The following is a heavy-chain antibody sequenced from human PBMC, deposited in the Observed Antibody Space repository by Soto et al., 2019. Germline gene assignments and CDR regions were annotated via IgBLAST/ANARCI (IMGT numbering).Heavy chain of an antibody. D-gene: IGHD1-1*01. CDR1: GFTFSSYA. V-gene: IGHV3-23*01. J-gene: IGHJ3*02. Sequence: EVQLLESGGGLVQPGGSLRLSCAASGFTFSSYAMSWVRQAPGKGLEWVSAISGSGSTTYYADSVKGRFTISRDNSKNTLYLQMNSLRAEDTAVYYCATVFQGGTLSTMDALDIWGQGTVVTVSS. CDR3: ATVFQGGTLSTMDALDI. CDR2: ISGSGSTT.